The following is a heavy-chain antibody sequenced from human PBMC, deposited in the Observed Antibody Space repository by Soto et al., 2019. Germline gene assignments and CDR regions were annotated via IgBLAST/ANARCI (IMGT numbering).Heavy chain of an antibody. J-gene: IGHJ4*02. CDR2: IYYSGST. Sequence: SETLSLTCTVSGGSISSYYWSWIRQPPGKGLEWIGYIYYSGSTNYNPSLKSRVTISVDTSKNQFSLKLSSVTAADTAVYYCARAGGLGAVAVDYWGQGTLVTVS. CDR1: GGSISSYY. D-gene: IGHD6-19*01. V-gene: IGHV4-59*01. CDR3: ARAGGLGAVAVDY.